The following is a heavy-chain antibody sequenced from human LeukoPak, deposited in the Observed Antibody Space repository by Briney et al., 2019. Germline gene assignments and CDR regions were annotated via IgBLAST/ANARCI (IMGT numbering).Heavy chain of an antibody. CDR2: INHSGST. CDR3: ARHLSSSWQFDY. Sequence: ASETLSLTCAVYGGSFSGYYWSWIRQPPGKGLEWIGEINHSGSTNYNPSLKGRVTISVDTSKNQFSLRLSSVTATDSAIYYCARHLSSSWQFDYWGQGTLVTVSS. V-gene: IGHV4-34*01. J-gene: IGHJ4*02. CDR1: GGSFSGYY. D-gene: IGHD2-2*01.